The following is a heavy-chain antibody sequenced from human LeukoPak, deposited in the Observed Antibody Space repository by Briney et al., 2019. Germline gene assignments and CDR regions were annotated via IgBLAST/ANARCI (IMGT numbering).Heavy chain of an antibody. CDR3: ARGQSRWEQLNPPDY. Sequence: GGSLRLSCAASGFTFSSYAMHWVRQAPGKGLEYVSAISSNGGSTYYANSVKGRFTISRDNSKNTLYLHMGSLRAEDMAVYYCARGQSRWEQLNPPDYWGQGTLVTVSP. CDR1: GFTFSSYA. V-gene: IGHV3-64*01. CDR2: ISSNGGST. D-gene: IGHD1-26*01. J-gene: IGHJ4*02.